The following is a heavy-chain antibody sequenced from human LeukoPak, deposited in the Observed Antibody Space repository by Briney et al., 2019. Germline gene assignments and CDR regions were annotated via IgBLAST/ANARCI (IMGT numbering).Heavy chain of an antibody. CDR3: AKNGYYYDSSSYFDN. Sequence: PLRALRLSRAASLFTFSSYGMHGVRQAPGKGLERVAVISYEGSNKYYADSVKGRFSSSRANSKNTLYLQMNSLRAEDTAVYYCAKNGYYYDSSSYFDNWGEGTLVTASS. CDR1: LFTFSSYG. CDR2: ISYEGSNK. V-gene: IGHV3-30*18. D-gene: IGHD3-22*01. J-gene: IGHJ4*02.